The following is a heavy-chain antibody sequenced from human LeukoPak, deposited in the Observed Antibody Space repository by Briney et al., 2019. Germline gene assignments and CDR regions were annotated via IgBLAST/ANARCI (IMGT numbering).Heavy chain of an antibody. CDR3: AKDSGSYYFDY. J-gene: IGHJ4*02. Sequence: GGSLRLSCAASGFTFSSYAMSWVRQAPGKGLEWVSVISASGGSAYYADSVKGRSTISRDNSKNTLYLLMNSLRAEDTAVYYCAKDSGSYYFDYWGQGTLVTVSS. V-gene: IGHV3-23*01. CDR2: ISASGGSA. D-gene: IGHD1-26*01. CDR1: GFTFSSYA.